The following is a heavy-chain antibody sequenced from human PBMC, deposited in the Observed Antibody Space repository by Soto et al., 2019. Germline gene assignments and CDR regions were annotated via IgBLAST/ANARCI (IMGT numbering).Heavy chain of an antibody. CDR3: ARVSATGTRWFGP. CDR2: LSYRGTT. Sequence: PSETLSLTCTVSGGSFNSGAYYWGWIRRHPGRGLEWIGYLSYRGTTYYSPSLKSRLTMSLDTSKNQFSLKLNSVTAADTAVYYRARVSATGTRWFGPWGPGTLVTVSS. V-gene: IGHV4-31*03. J-gene: IGHJ5*02. D-gene: IGHD6-13*01. CDR1: GGSFNSGAYY.